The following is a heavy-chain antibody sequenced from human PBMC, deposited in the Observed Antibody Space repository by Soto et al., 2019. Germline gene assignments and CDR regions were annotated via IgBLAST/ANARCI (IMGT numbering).Heavy chain of an antibody. V-gene: IGHV4-59*01. D-gene: IGHD3-10*01. CDR1: GGFISGNY. CDR2: IHHSGST. Sequence: QVQLQESGPGLVKPSETLSLTCTVSGGFISGNYWNWIRQPPGKGLEWIGYIHHSGSTNDIPSLQSRVTISVDTSKNQFSLKLSSVTAADTAMYYCARSGHGDPYWYFDVWGRGTLVTVSS. CDR3: ARSGHGDPYWYFDV. J-gene: IGHJ2*01.